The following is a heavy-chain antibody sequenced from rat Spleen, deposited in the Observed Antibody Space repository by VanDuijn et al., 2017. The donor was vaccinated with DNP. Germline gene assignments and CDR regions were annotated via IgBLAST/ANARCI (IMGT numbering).Heavy chain of an antibody. D-gene: IGHD2-2*01. CDR2: ISYDGGST. CDR1: GFTFSDYY. V-gene: IGHV5-20*01. J-gene: IGHJ4*01. Sequence: EVQLVESGGGLVQPGRSLKVSCAASGFTFSDYYMAWVRQAPTRGLEWVAYISYDGGSTNYGDSVKGRFTISRDNAESSLYLQMDSLRSEDTATYFCTTWIHAWGQGTSVTVSS. CDR3: TTWIHA.